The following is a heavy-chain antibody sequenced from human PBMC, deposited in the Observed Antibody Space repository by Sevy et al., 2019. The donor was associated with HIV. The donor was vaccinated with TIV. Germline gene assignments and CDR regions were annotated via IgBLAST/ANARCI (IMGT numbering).Heavy chain of an antibody. CDR3: AKDLTERYSTSSGDFDY. J-gene: IGHJ4*02. D-gene: IGHD6-6*01. V-gene: IGHV3-30*02. CDR1: GFIFNVYG. Sequence: GESLKISCAASGFIFNVYGMHWVRQAPGKGLQWVAFTRYDGSTKYYADSVKGRFTISRDNSKNTLYLQMNSLRVEDTAMYYCAKDLTERYSTSSGDFDYWGQGSLVTVSS. CDR2: TRYDGSTK.